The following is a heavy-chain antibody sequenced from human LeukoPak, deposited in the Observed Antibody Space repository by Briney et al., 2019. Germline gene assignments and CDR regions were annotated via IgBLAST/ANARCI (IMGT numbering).Heavy chain of an antibody. Sequence: GGSLRLSCAASGFTFSSYSMNWVRQAPGKGLEGVSSISSSSSYIYYADSVKGRFTISRDNAKNSLYLQMNSLRAEDTAVYYCARFIYCGGDCFYYFDYWGQGTLVTVSS. D-gene: IGHD2-21*02. V-gene: IGHV3-21*01. J-gene: IGHJ4*02. CDR3: ARFIYCGGDCFYYFDY. CDR1: GFTFSSYS. CDR2: ISSSSSYI.